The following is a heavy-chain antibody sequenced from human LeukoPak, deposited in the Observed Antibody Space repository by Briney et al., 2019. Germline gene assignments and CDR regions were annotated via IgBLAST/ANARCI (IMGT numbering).Heavy chain of an antibody. Sequence: SETLSLTCTVSGGSISSGGYYWSWLRQHPGKGLERFGYIYYSGSTYYNPSLKSRVTISVDTSKNQFSLKLSSVTAADTAVYYCARDSPAGSGPIISIAFDIWGQGTMVTVSS. J-gene: IGHJ3*02. CDR1: GGSISSGGYY. V-gene: IGHV4-31*03. D-gene: IGHD3-10*01. CDR2: IYYSGST. CDR3: ARDSPAGSGPIISIAFDI.